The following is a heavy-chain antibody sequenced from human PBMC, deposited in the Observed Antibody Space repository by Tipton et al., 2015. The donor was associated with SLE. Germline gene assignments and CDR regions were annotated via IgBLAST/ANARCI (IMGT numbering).Heavy chain of an antibody. D-gene: IGHD6-6*01. CDR2: IYPTGST. J-gene: IGHJ5*02. V-gene: IGHV4-39*07. CDR1: GDSISSSDNY. CDR3: ARRSGSSSSRWFDP. Sequence: TLSLTCTVSGDSISSSDNYWGWIRQPPGKGLEWIGHIYPTGSTYYNSSLKSRLTISVDTSKNQFSLKLSSVTAAETPVYYCARRSGSSSSRWFDPWGQGTLVTVSS.